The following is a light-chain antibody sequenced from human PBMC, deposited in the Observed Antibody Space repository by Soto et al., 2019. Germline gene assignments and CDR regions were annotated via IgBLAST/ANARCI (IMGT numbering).Light chain of an antibody. Sequence: EIVMTQSPATLSVSPGERATLSCRASQSVSSNLAWYQQKPGQAPRLLIYGASTRATGIPARFSGSGSGTEFTLTISSLQSEDFAVYYYQQYNNFTFGPGTKVDIK. CDR2: GAS. CDR1: QSVSSN. J-gene: IGKJ3*01. CDR3: QQYNNFT. V-gene: IGKV3-15*01.